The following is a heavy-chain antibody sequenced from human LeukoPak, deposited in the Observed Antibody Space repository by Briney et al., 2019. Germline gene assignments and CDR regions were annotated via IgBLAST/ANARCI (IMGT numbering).Heavy chain of an antibody. CDR2: ISGSGDFT. V-gene: IGHV3-23*01. J-gene: IGHJ4*02. Sequence: GGPLRLSCAASGFTFTNYAMSWVRQAPGKGLEWVSDISGSGDFTYYADSVKGRFTISRDKFKNTLYLQMNSLRAEDTAVYYCAKDGARDGYNYPDYWGQGTLVTVSS. CDR1: GFTFTNYA. CDR3: AKDGARDGYNYPDY. D-gene: IGHD5-24*01.